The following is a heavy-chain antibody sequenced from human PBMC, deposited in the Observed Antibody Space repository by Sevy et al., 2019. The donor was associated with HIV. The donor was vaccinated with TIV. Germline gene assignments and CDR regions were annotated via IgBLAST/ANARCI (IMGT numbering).Heavy chain of an antibody. J-gene: IGHJ4*02. CDR1: GFNFNNYA. CDR3: AKSSFMDFWNDYYSFYFDF. V-gene: IGHV3-23*01. Sequence: GGSLRLSCAAAGFNFNNYAMTWVRQAPGKGLEWVSGISFSGSKTYYAESVKGRFSISRDPSKNTLYLQMNNVIVEDTAVYFCAKSSFMDFWNDYYSFYFDFWGQGTLVTVSS. D-gene: IGHD3-3*01. CDR2: ISFSGSKT.